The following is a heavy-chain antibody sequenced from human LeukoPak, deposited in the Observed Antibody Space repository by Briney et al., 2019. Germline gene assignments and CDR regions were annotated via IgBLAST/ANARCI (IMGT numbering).Heavy chain of an antibody. Sequence: PGGSLRLSCAASGFTFSSYGMHWVRQAPGKGLEWVAVIWYDGSNKYYADSVKGRFTISRDNSKNTLYLQMNSLRAEDTAVYYCAGEVPPPAGYFDYWGQGTLVTVSS. J-gene: IGHJ4*02. V-gene: IGHV3-33*01. CDR2: IWYDGSNK. CDR3: AGEVPPPAGYFDY. D-gene: IGHD1-1*01. CDR1: GFTFSSYG.